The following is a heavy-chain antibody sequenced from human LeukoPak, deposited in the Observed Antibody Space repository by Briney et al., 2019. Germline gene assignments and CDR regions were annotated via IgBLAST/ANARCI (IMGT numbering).Heavy chain of an antibody. CDR1: GGSISSSSYY. CDR3: TNYYDSSGYYSWFDP. CDR2: IYYSGST. D-gene: IGHD3-22*01. Sequence: SGTLSLTCTVSGGSISSSSYYWGWIRQPPGKGLEWIGSIYYSGSTYYNPSLKSRVTISVDTSKNQFSLKLSSVTAADTAVYYCTNYYDSSGYYSWFDPWGQGTLVTVSS. J-gene: IGHJ5*02. V-gene: IGHV4-39*07.